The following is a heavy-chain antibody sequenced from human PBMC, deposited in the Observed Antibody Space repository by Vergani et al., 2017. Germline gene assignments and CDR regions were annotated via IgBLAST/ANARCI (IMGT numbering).Heavy chain of an antibody. CDR3: AKDGRENSDYGYFDY. D-gene: IGHD4-17*01. CDR2: IGYDGRIK. Sequence: QVQLVETGGGVVQPGGSLRLYCATSGFSFNTYGAHWVRQARGKGLEWVAFIGYDGRIKYNVDSVKSRFTISRDTSKKTLSLQMRSLRADDTAVYYCAKDGRENSDYGYFDYWGQGTLVTVSS. CDR1: GFSFNTYG. V-gene: IGHV3-30*02. J-gene: IGHJ4*02.